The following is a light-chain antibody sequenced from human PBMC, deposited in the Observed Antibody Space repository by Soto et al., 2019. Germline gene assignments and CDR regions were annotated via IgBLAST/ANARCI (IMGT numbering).Light chain of an antibody. V-gene: IGKV3-20*01. CDR3: QHYGSSRT. CDR1: QSVSSS. Sequence: EIVLTQSAGTPSLSPGERATLSCRASQSVSSSLAWYQQRPGQAPRLLIYDASSRATGIPDRFSGSGSGTDFTLTISRLEPEDFAVYYCQHYGSSRTFGQGTKVDIK. CDR2: DAS. J-gene: IGKJ1*01.